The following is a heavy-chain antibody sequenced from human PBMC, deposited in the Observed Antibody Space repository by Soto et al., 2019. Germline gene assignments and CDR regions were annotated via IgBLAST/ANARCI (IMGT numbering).Heavy chain of an antibody. V-gene: IGHV3-33*01. J-gene: IGHJ4*02. Sequence: QVQLVESGGGVVQPGGSLRLSCAASGFTFSDSGMHWVRQAPGKGLEWVAVIWSDGSDKSYADSVEGRFTISRDNSKNTLYLKMNSLRAEDTAVDYCVRRNRYTSSSGWGGGFDYWGQGTLVTVSS. D-gene: IGHD6-6*01. CDR2: IWSDGSDK. CDR1: GFTFSDSG. CDR3: VRRNRYTSSSGWGGGFDY.